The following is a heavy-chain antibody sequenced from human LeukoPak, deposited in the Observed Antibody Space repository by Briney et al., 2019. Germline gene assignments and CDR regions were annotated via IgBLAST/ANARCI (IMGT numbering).Heavy chain of an antibody. Sequence: TTSETLSLTCAVYGGSFSGYYWSWIRQPPGKGLEWIGEINHSGSTNYNPSLKSRVTISVDTSKNQFSLKLSSVTAADTAVYYCARTYYYDSSGQKGFDYWGQGTLVTVSS. V-gene: IGHV4-34*01. CDR2: INHSGST. CDR1: GGSFSGYY. D-gene: IGHD3-22*01. J-gene: IGHJ4*02. CDR3: ARTYYYDSSGQKGFDY.